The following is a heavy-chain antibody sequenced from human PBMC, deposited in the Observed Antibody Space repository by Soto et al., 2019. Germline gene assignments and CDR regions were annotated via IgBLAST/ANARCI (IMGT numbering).Heavy chain of an antibody. Sequence: QLQLQESGPGLVKPSETLSLTCTVSGGSISSSSYYWGWIRQTPGKGLQWIGNIYYSGNTFYTPSLMSRVTISVDTSKNQFSLKLSSVTAADTAVYYCASIAARPVNQEYYYGMDVWGQGTTVTVSS. D-gene: IGHD6-6*01. CDR3: ASIAARPVNQEYYYGMDV. J-gene: IGHJ6*02. CDR1: GGSISSSSYY. CDR2: IYYSGNT. V-gene: IGHV4-39*01.